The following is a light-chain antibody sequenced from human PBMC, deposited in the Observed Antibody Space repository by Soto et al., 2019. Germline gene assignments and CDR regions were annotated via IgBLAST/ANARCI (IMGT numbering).Light chain of an antibody. J-gene: IGLJ3*02. CDR1: SSDIGSYSL. CDR2: EAN. Sequence: QSALTQPASVSGSPGQSITISCTGSSSDIGSYSLVSWYQHHPGKAPKLIIYEANKRPSGISNRFSGSKSGNTASLTISGLQTEDEADYFCCSYAIRNTWVFGGGTKVTVL. V-gene: IGLV2-23*01. CDR3: CSYAIRNTWV.